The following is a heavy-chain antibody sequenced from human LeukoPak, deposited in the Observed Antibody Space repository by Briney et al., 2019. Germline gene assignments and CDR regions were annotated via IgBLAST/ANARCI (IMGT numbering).Heavy chain of an antibody. Sequence: PSETLSLTCSVSGGSISSASYYWSFIRQPPGKGLEWIGSIYYSGSTYYNPSLRSRVTISVDTSKNQFSRNLRSVTAADTAVYYCSRRDCSHTDCFYWYFDLWGRGALLTVSS. CDR3: SRRDCSHTDCFYWYFDL. CDR1: GGSISSASYY. V-gene: IGHV4-39*07. J-gene: IGHJ2*01. D-gene: IGHD2-2*01. CDR2: IYYSGST.